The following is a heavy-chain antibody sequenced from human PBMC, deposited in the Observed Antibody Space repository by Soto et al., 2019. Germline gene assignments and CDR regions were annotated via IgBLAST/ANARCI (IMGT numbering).Heavy chain of an antibody. Sequence: QVQLVQSGAEVKKPGASVKVSCKASGYTFTSYDINWVRQATGQGLEWMGWMNPNSGNTGYAQKFQDRVTMTRNTPKNTTYRGLSSLRSGETAVDYRARGGGVVVAAGLDYWGQGTLVTVSS. CDR3: ARGGGVVVAAGLDY. D-gene: IGHD2-15*01. V-gene: IGHV1-8*01. J-gene: IGHJ4*02. CDR2: MNPNSGNT. CDR1: GYTFTSYD.